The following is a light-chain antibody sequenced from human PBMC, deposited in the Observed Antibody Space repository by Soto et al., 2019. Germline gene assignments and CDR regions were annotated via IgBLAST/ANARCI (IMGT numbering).Light chain of an antibody. CDR2: VXS. V-gene: IGKV1-39*01. J-gene: IGKJ1*01. CDR3: QQSHSIPLT. Sequence: DIQMTQSPSSLPPSVGDRVTITXRASRSVSNYLGWSQQKPGXAPNXXXYVXSSLQSGVPSRLSGSGSGTDFTLTIKSLQPEYFATYYCQQSHSIPLTFGQGTKVDIK. CDR1: RSVSNY.